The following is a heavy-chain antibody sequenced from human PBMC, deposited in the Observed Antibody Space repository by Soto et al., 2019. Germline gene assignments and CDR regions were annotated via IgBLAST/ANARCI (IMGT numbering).Heavy chain of an antibody. CDR3: ARGGIAAAGTGWFDP. CDR1: GGSVSSGSYY. J-gene: IGHJ5*02. Sequence: QVQLQESGPGLVKPSETLSLTCTVSGGSVSSGSYYWSWIRQPPGKGLEWIGYMYSSGSTNYNPSLKSRVTISVDTSKNPFSLKLSSVTAADTAVYYCARGGIAAAGTGWFDPWGQGTLVTVSS. V-gene: IGHV4-61*01. D-gene: IGHD6-13*01. CDR2: MYSSGST.